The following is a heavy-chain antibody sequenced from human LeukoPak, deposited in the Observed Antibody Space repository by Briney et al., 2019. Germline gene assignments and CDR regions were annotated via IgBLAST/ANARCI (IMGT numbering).Heavy chain of an antibody. CDR1: GGSVSSDSYY. CDR2: INHSGST. V-gene: IGHV4-39*07. D-gene: IGHD2-15*01. Sequence: SETLSLTCTVSGGSVSSDSYYWSWIRQPPGKGLEWIGEINHSGSTNYNPSLKSRVTISVDTSKNQFSLKLSSVTAADTAVYYCARWPDCSGGSCLLDYWGQGTLVTVSS. CDR3: ARWPDCSGGSCLLDY. J-gene: IGHJ4*02.